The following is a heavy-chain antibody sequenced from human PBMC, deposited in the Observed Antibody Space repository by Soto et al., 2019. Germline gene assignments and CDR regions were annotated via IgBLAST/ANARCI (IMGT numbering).Heavy chain of an antibody. D-gene: IGHD1-1*01. CDR1: GGTFSTYI. CDR3: ARERSTTRGDAFDL. J-gene: IGHJ3*01. V-gene: IGHV1-69*08. Sequence: QVQRVQSGAEVRKPRSSVKVSCKAPGGTFSTYIISWVRQAPGQGLEWMGRIIPTPDITNYAQKFRGSVTSTAARSTSTAFMELTSLKFEDTAVYSCARERSTTRGDAFDLWGHGTVVSVSS. CDR2: IIPTPDIT.